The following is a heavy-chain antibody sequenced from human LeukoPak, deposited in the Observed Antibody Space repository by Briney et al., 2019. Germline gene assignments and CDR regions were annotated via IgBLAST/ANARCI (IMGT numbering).Heavy chain of an antibody. D-gene: IGHD5-12*01. V-gene: IGHV1-2*02. CDR1: GYTFTSYG. Sequence: ASVKVSCKASGYTFTSYGISWVRQAPGQGLEWMGWITPNSGGTNYAQKFQGRVTMTRDTSISSAYMELSRLRSDDTAVYYCASSGSAPLFFDYWGQGTLVTVSS. CDR2: ITPNSGGT. CDR3: ASSGSAPLFFDY. J-gene: IGHJ4*02.